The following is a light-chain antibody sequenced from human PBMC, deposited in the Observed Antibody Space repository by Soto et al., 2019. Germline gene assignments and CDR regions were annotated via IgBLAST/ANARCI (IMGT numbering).Light chain of an antibody. CDR2: GGS. V-gene: IGKV3-20*01. Sequence: EKVMTQSPATLSVSPGERATLSCRASQSVRSNLAWYQQKPGQAPRLLIYGGSSRATGIPVRFSGSGSETDFTLTITRLEPEDFAVYYCQQYSSSRTFGQGTKVDI. J-gene: IGKJ1*01. CDR1: QSVRSN. CDR3: QQYSSSRT.